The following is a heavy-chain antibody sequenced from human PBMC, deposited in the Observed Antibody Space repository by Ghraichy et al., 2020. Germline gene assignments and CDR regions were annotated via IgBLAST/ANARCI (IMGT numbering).Heavy chain of an antibody. CDR1: GFTFSSYV. CDR3: AHLAKGATGGRAFGY. CDR2: ISGSGATT. Sequence: GESLNISCATSGFTFSSYVLSWVRQAPGKGLEWVSSISGSGATTDYADSVKGRFTISRDNSKKTLYLEMNSLRAEDTAVHYCAHLAKGATGGRAFGYWGQGILVTVSS. D-gene: IGHD1-26*01. J-gene: IGHJ4*02. V-gene: IGHV3-23*01.